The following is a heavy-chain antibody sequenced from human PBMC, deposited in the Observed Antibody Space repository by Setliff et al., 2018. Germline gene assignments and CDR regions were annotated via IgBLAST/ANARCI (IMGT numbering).Heavy chain of an antibody. CDR3: ARGSRFGTIVYRGDYYLDV. V-gene: IGHV7-4-1*02. CDR1: GYTFTTCA. Sequence: ASVKVSCKASGYTFTTCAMGWMRQIPGQGLEWMGWINTNTGNPTYAQGFTGRFVFSLDTSVSTAYRQISSLKAEDTAVYYCARGSRFGTIVYRGDYYLDVWGKGTTVTVSS. J-gene: IGHJ6*03. CDR2: INTNTGNP. D-gene: IGHD3-10*01.